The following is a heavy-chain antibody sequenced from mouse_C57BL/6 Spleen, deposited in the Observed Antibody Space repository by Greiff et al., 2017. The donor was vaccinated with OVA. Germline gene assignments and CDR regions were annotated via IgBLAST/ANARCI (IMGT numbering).Heavy chain of an antibody. V-gene: IGHV5-4*01. CDR2: ISDGGSYT. J-gene: IGHJ2*01. CDR1: GFTFSSYA. Sequence: DVHLVESGGGLVKPGGSLKLSCAASGFTFSSYAMSWVRQTPEKRLEWVATISDGGSYTYYPDNVKGRFTISRDNAKNNLYLQMSHLKSEDTAMYYCARDLLLRSLYYFDYWGQGTTLTVSS. CDR3: ARDLLLRSLYYFDY. D-gene: IGHD1-1*01.